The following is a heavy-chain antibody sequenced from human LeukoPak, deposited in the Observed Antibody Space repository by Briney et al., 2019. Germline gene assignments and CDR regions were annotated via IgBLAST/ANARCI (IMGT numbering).Heavy chain of an antibody. V-gene: IGHV3-48*01. CDR1: GFTFSSYS. Sequence: PGGSLRLSCAASGFTFSSYSMNWVRQAPGKGLEWVSYISSSSSTIYYADSVKGRFTISRDNSKNTLYLQMNSLRAEDTAVYYCANGYRSSYGSGSYSFDYWGQGTLVTVSS. D-gene: IGHD3-10*01. CDR3: ANGYRSSYGSGSYSFDY. CDR2: ISSSSSTI. J-gene: IGHJ4*02.